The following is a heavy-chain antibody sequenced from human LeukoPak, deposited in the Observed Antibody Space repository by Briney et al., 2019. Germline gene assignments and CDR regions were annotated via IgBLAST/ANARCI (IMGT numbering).Heavy chain of an antibody. J-gene: IGHJ4*02. V-gene: IGHV3-23*01. D-gene: IGHD3-3*01. CDR1: RFSFSNSG. CDR2: ISGSGGST. Sequence: PGGSLRLSCVASRFSFSNSGMSWVRQPPGKGLEWVSAISGSGGSTYYADSVKGRFTISRDNSKNTLYLQMNSLRAEDTAVYYCAKDFTIFGVVIGFDYWGQGTLVTVSS. CDR3: AKDFTIFGVVIGFDY.